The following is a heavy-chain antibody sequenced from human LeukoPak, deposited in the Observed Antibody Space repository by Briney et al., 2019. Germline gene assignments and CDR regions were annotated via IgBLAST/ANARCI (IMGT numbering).Heavy chain of an antibody. CDR3: AKDVVRSQGSNYYYKDV. Sequence: PGGSLRLSCAASGFSFSSHWMSWVRQAPGKGLEWVSAISGSGDSTYYADSVKGRFTISRDNSKNTLYLQMNSLRAEDTAVYYRAKDVVRSQGSNYYYKDVWGKGTTVTVSS. CDR2: ISGSGDST. CDR1: GFSFSSHW. V-gene: IGHV3-23*01. D-gene: IGHD2-15*01. J-gene: IGHJ6*03.